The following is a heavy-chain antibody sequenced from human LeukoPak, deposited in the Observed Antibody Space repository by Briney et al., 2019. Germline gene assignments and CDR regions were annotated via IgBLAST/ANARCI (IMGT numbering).Heavy chain of an antibody. J-gene: IGHJ3*02. D-gene: IGHD3-9*01. Sequence: SETLSLTCAVYGGSFSGYYWSWIRQPPGKGLEWIGEINHSGSTNYNPSLKSRVTISVDTSKNQFSLKLSSVTAADTAVYYCARQAGPNVLRYFDWLLYAGDDAFDIWGQGTMVTVSS. CDR3: ARQAGPNVLRYFDWLLYAGDDAFDI. V-gene: IGHV4-34*01. CDR2: INHSGST. CDR1: GGSFSGYY.